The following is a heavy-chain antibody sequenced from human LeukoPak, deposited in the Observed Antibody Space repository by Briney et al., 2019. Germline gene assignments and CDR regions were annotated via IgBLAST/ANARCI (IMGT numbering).Heavy chain of an antibody. CDR3: AKDIVGALLGALDI. Sequence: SLRLSCAASGFTFSSYWMHWVRQAPGKGLEWVSGITWNSGRMEYADSVKGRVTISRDNAKKSLHLQINSLSAEDTALYYCAKDIVGALLGALDIWGQGTMVTVAS. CDR1: GFTFSSYW. CDR2: ITWNSGRM. J-gene: IGHJ3*02. V-gene: IGHV3-9*01. D-gene: IGHD1-26*01.